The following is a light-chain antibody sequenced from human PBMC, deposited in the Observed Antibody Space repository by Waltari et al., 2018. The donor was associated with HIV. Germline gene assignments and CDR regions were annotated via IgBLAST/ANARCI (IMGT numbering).Light chain of an antibody. Sequence: QSALTQPASVSGSPGQSITISFTETSGDLDNYNLIPSYQQYKGRAPKLLIYEVTKRPSWVSKRFSGSKSGNTASLTISDLQAEDEAKYYCCSYGNSGTFVLFGGGTRVTV. J-gene: IGLJ2*01. CDR2: EVT. CDR1: SGDLDNYNL. V-gene: IGLV2-23*02. CDR3: CSYGNSGTFVL.